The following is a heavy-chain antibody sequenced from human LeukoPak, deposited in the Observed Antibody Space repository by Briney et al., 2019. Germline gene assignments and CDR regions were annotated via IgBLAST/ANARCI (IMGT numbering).Heavy chain of an antibody. J-gene: IGHJ1*01. V-gene: IGHV4-34*01. CDR2: INHSGST. Sequence: PSETLSLTCAVYGGSFSGYYWSWIRQPPGKGLEWIGEINHSGSTNYNPSLKSRVTISVDASKNQFSLKLSSVTAADTAVYYCASHYCSGGSCYWNLRAEYFQHWGQGTLVTVSS. CDR1: GGSFSGYY. CDR3: ASHYCSGGSCYWNLRAEYFQH. D-gene: IGHD2-15*01.